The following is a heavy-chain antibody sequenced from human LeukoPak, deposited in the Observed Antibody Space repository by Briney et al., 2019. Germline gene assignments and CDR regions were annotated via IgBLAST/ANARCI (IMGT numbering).Heavy chain of an antibody. CDR3: AHRRDSSGYQYRWWFAP. V-gene: IGHV2-5*02. J-gene: IGHJ5*02. CDR2: TNWDDQK. Sequence: SGPTLVKPTQTLTLTCTFSGFSLTTSGVGVGWIRQPPGKALEWLALTNWDDQKVYSPSLQSRLSITKGTSKNQVVLTMTNVDPVDTATYYCAHRRDSSGYQYRWWFAPWGQGTLVTVSS. CDR1: GFSLTTSGVG. D-gene: IGHD3-22*01.